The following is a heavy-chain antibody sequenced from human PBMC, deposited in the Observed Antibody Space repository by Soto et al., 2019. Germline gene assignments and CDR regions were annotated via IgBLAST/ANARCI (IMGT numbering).Heavy chain of an antibody. J-gene: IGHJ4*02. CDR3: ASRDPGTSVDY. D-gene: IGHD1-7*01. Sequence: SETLSLTCAVSGGSFASNNWWTWVRQPPGQGLEWIGEIYRTGSTNYNPSLKSRVTISLDKSENQFSLKVTSLTAADTAVYYCASRDPGTSVDYWGQGNLVTVSS. CDR1: GGSFASNNW. CDR2: IYRTGST. V-gene: IGHV4-4*02.